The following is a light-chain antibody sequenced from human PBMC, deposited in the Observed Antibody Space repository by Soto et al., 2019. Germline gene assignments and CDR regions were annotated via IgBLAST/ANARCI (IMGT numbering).Light chain of an antibody. J-gene: IGKJ1*01. Sequence: EIVLTQSPCTLSLSPGDRATLSCRASPSVSSSYLAWYQQKPGQAPRLLIYGASSRATGIPDRFSGSGSGTDFTLAISRLEPEDFAVYYCQQYGSSGTFGQGTKVDIK. CDR3: QQYGSSGT. CDR2: GAS. V-gene: IGKV3-20*01. CDR1: PSVSSSY.